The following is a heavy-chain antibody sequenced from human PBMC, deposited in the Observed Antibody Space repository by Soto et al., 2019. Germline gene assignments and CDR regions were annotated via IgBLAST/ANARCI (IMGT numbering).Heavy chain of an antibody. CDR1: GFTFDDYA. Sequence: GGSLRLSCAASGFTFDDYAMHWVRQAPGKGLEWVSGISWNSGSIGYADSVKGRFTISRDNAKNSLYLQMNSLRAEDTALYYCAKDMTSSALVGPFDYWGQGTLVTVSS. V-gene: IGHV3-9*01. J-gene: IGHJ4*02. CDR3: AKDMTSSALVGPFDY. D-gene: IGHD6-19*01. CDR2: ISWNSGSI.